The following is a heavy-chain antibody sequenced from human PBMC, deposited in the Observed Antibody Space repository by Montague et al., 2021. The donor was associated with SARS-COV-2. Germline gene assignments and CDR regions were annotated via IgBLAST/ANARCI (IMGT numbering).Heavy chain of an antibody. CDR3: ARLGYYYDSSGVADY. Sequence: SETLSLTCTVSGGSISSSSYYWGWIRQPPGKGLEGIGSIYYSGSTYYNPSLKSRVTISADTSKNQFSLKPISVTAADTAVYYCARLGYYYDSSGVADYWGQGTLVTVSS. J-gene: IGHJ4*02. CDR2: IYYSGST. CDR1: GGSISSSSYY. D-gene: IGHD3-22*01. V-gene: IGHV4-39*01.